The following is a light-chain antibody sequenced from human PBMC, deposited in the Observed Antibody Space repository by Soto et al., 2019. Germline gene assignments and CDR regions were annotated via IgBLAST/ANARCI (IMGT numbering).Light chain of an antibody. CDR2: EVS. V-gene: IGLV2-14*03. J-gene: IGLJ3*02. CDR1: SSDVGKYNY. Sequence: QSALTQPASVSGSPGQSITISCTGTSSDVGKYNYVSWYQQHPGKAPRLMIYEVSYRPSGVSDRFSGSKSGNTASLTISGLQAEDEAEYYCSSYTSTSTRVFGGGTKLTVL. CDR3: SSYTSTSTRV.